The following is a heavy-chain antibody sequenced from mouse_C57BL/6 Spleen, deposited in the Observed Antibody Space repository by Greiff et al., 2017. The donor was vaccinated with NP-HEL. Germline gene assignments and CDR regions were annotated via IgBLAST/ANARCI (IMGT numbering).Heavy chain of an antibody. CDR1: GYTFTDYE. J-gene: IGHJ3*01. CDR3: TRSYGSSWSAY. V-gene: IGHV1-15*01. CDR2: IDPETGGT. Sequence: VQLQQSGAELVRPGASVTLSCKASGYTFTDYEMHWVKQTPVHGLEWIGAIDPETGGTAYNQKFKGKAILTADKSSSTAYMELRSLTSEDSAVYYCTRSYGSSWSAYWGQGTLVTVSA. D-gene: IGHD1-1*01.